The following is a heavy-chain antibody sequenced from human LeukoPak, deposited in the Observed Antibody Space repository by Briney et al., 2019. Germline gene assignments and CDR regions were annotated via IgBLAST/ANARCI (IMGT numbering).Heavy chain of an antibody. D-gene: IGHD6-13*01. J-gene: IGHJ4*02. CDR2: IKQDGSEK. V-gene: IGHV3-7*01. CDR1: GCSFSTYW. CDR3: ATDLGSSRPNF. Sequence: PGGSLRLSCAASGCSFSTYWMSWVRQAPGKGLEWVANIKQDGSEKYYVDSAKGRFTISRDNAKNSLYLQMNSLTAEDTAVYYCATDLGSSRPNFWGQGILVTVSS.